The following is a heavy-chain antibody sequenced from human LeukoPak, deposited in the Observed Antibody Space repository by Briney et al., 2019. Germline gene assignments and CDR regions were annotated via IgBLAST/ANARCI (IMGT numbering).Heavy chain of an antibody. Sequence: PSETLSLTCTVSGGSISSGGYYWSWIRQHPGTGLEWIGYIYYSGSTYYNPSLKSRVTISVDTSKNQFSLKLSSVTAADTAVYYCARADSSGYYRIFDYWGQGTLVTVSS. CDR3: ARADSSGYYRIFDY. CDR1: GGSISSGGYY. CDR2: IYYSGST. D-gene: IGHD3-22*01. V-gene: IGHV4-31*03. J-gene: IGHJ4*02.